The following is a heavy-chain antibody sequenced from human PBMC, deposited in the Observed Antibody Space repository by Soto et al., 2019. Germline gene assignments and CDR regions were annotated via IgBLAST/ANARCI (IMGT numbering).Heavy chain of an antibody. Sequence: SETLSLTCTVSGGSISSSSYSWGWIRQPPGTGLEWIGSIYYSGSTYYNPSLKSRVTISVDTSKNQFSLKLSSVTAADTAVYYCARVRIVVVVAAMTHWFDPWGQGTLVTVSS. V-gene: IGHV4-39*01. CDR2: IYYSGST. CDR3: ARVRIVVVVAAMTHWFDP. J-gene: IGHJ5*02. CDR1: GGSISSSSYS. D-gene: IGHD2-15*01.